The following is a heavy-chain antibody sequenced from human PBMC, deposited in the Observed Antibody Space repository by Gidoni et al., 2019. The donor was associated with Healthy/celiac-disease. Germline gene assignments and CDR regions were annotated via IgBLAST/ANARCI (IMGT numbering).Heavy chain of an antibody. Sequence: QVTLKESGPVLVKPTETLPLTCTVSGFSLSNARMGVSWIRQPPGKALEWLAHIFSNDEKSYSTSLKSRLTISKDTSKSQVVLTMTNMDPVDTATYYCARTFSLSTRIPNYWYFDLWGRGTLVTVSS. CDR2: IFSNDEK. CDR3: ARTFSLSTRIPNYWYFDL. V-gene: IGHV2-26*01. J-gene: IGHJ2*01. D-gene: IGHD2-2*01. CDR1: GFSLSNARMG.